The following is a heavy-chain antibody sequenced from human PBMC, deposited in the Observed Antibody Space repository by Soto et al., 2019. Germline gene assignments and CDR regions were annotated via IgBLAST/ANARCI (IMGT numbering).Heavy chain of an antibody. CDR1: GYTFTDYF. J-gene: IGHJ6*03. V-gene: IGHV1-46*01. D-gene: IGHD2-15*01. CDR2: VKSSGGGT. CDR3: ATSSGCSGGSCYLYYYMDV. Sequence: ASVKVSCKAYGYTFTDYFIHWVRQAPGQGLEWMGLVKSSGGGTVYAQDFQGRITMTRDTSTSTAYMELSSLRPGDTAVYYCATSSGCSGGSCYLYYYMDVWGKGTTVTVSS.